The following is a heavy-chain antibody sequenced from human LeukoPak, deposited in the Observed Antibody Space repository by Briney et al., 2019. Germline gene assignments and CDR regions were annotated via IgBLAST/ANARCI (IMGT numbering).Heavy chain of an antibody. Sequence: GSLRLSCAASGFTFSGSTMNWVRQAPGKGLEWVSFISTSSSYIYYADSVKGRFTISRDNSKNTLFLQMNSLRAEDTAVYYCAKRRGLELLYYYYMDVWGKGTTVTVSS. V-gene: IGHV3-21*04. D-gene: IGHD1-7*01. CDR2: ISTSSSYI. CDR1: GFTFSGST. CDR3: AKRRGLELLYYYYMDV. J-gene: IGHJ6*03.